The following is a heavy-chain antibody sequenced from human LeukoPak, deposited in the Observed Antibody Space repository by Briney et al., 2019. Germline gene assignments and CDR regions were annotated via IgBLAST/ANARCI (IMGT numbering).Heavy chain of an antibody. V-gene: IGHV4-38-2*02. CDR3: ASTPYYYNSSGYYGY. D-gene: IGHD3-22*01. CDR2: IYQGGTT. CDR1: GYAISSGYY. J-gene: IGHJ4*02. Sequence: TSETLSLTCTVSGYAISSGYYWGWIRQPPGKGLEWIGSIYQGGTTYYNPSLKSRVSMSVDTSKNQFSLKLSSVTAADTAVYYCASTPYYYNSSGYYGYWGQGTLVTVSS.